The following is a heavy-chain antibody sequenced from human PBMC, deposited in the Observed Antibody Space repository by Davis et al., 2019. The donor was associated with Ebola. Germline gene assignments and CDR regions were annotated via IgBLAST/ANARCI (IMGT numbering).Heavy chain of an antibody. CDR2: ISGSGGST. D-gene: IGHD2-2*01. J-gene: IGHJ6*02. CDR3: AKGEVVPAALYYYYGMDV. Sequence: GESLKISCAASGFTFSSYAMSWVRQAPGKGLEWVSAISGSGGSTYYADSVKGQFTLSRDNSKNTLYLQMNSLRAEDTAVYYCAKGEVVPAALYYYYGMDVWGQGTTVTVSS. V-gene: IGHV3-23*01. CDR1: GFTFSSYA.